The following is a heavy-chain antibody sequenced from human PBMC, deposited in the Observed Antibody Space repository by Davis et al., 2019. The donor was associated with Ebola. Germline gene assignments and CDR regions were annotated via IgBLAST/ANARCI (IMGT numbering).Heavy chain of an antibody. Sequence: GGSLRLSCAASGFTFSSYAMHWVRQAPGKGLEWVAVISYDGSDKYYADSVKGRFTISRDNSKNTLYLQMNSLRAEDTAVYYCARGPYSSNSPALDYWGQGTLVSVTS. CDR1: GFTFSSYA. D-gene: IGHD6-13*01. J-gene: IGHJ4*02. CDR2: ISYDGSDK. V-gene: IGHV3-30-3*01. CDR3: ARGPYSSNSPALDY.